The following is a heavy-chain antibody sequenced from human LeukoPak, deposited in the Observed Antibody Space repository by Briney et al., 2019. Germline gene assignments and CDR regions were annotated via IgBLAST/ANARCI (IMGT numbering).Heavy chain of an antibody. D-gene: IGHD5-12*01. CDR2: IIPILGIA. CDR3: ARDPAEMATTTIDY. V-gene: IGHV1-69*04. J-gene: IGHJ4*02. CDR1: GYTFTSYG. Sequence: SVKVSCKASGYTFTSYGISWVRQAPGQGLEWMGRIIPILGIANYAQKFQGRVTITADKSTSTAYMELSSLRSEDTAVYYCARDPAEMATTTIDYWGQGTLVTVSS.